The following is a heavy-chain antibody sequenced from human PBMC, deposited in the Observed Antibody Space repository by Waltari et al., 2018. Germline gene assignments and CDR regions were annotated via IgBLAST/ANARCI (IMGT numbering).Heavy chain of an antibody. V-gene: IGHV4-39*07. CDR3: ARYREGGSYWSWYFDL. J-gene: IGHJ2*01. CDR1: GGSISSSRYS. D-gene: IGHD1-26*01. Sequence: QLQLQESGPGLVKPSETLSLTCTVSGGSISSSRYSWGWIRQPPGKGLEWIGSIYYSGSTYYNPSLKSRVTISVDTSKNQFSLKLSSVTAADTAVYYCARYREGGSYWSWYFDLWGRGTLVTVSS. CDR2: IYYSGST.